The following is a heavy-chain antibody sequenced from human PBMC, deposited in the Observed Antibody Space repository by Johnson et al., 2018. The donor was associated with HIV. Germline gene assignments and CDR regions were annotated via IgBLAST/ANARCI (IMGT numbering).Heavy chain of an antibody. D-gene: IGHD4-17*01. V-gene: IGHV3-30*04. Sequence: QVQLVESGGGVVQPGRSLRLSCVVSGFNFSSYDIDWVRQAPGKGLEWVAIISYDGNNKYYTDSVKGRFTISRDNSKNTLYLQMNSLRAEDTAIYYCARPSVITTLTTTPWAFDIWGQGTMVTVSS. CDR2: ISYDGNNK. CDR1: GFNFSSYD. J-gene: IGHJ3*02. CDR3: ARPSVITTLTTTPWAFDI.